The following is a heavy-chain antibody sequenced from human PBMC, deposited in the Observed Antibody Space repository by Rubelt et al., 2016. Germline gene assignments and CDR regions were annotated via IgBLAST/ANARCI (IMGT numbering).Heavy chain of an antibody. D-gene: IGHD3-16*02. J-gene: IGHJ5*02. CDR3: ARKTDGYRANWFDP. CDR2: VYYGGST. Sequence: QLQLQESGPGLVRPSETLSLTCSVSGGSITSGSNYWGWIRQPPGKGLEWIASVYYGGSTYYTPSLQSRVTISVDASKNQFSLNVRSVTAADTAVYYCARKTDGYRANWFDPWGQGTLVTVSS. V-gene: IGHV4-39*07. CDR1: GGSITSGSNY.